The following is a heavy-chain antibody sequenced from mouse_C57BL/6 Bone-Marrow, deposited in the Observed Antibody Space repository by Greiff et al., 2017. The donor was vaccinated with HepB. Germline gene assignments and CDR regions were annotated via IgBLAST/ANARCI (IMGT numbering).Heavy chain of an antibody. CDR3: ASRGRKNPGGYFDY. J-gene: IGHJ2*01. CDR2: IYPRDGST. V-gene: IGHV1-78*01. CDR1: GYTFTDHT. Sequence: VKLQQSDAELVKPGASVKISCKVSGYTFTDHTIHWMKQRPEQGLEWIGYIYPRDGSTKYNEKFKGKATLTADKSSSTAYMQLNSLTSEDSAVYFCASRGRKNPGGYFDYWGQGTTLTVSS.